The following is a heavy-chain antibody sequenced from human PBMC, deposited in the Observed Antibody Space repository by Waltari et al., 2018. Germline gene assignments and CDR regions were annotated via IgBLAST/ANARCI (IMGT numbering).Heavy chain of an antibody. D-gene: IGHD3-22*01. J-gene: IGHJ3*02. CDR3: ARGGLAYYYDSSGPLGAFDI. CDR1: GYTFTDYY. CDR2: VDPEDGET. V-gene: IGHV1-69-2*01. Sequence: EVQLVQSGAEVKKPGATVKISCKVSGYTFTDYYMHWVHQAPGKGLEWMGLVDPEDGETICAEKFQGRVTITADTSTDTAYMELSSLRAEDTAVYYCARGGLAYYYDSSGPLGAFDIWGQGTMVTVSS.